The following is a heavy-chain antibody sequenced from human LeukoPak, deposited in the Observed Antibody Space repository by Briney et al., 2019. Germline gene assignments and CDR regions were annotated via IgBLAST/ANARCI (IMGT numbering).Heavy chain of an antibody. Sequence: NSSETLSLTCTVSGGSISSSSYYWGWIRQPPGKGLEWIGSIYYSGSTYYSPSLKSRVTISVDTSKNQFSLKLSSVTAADTAVYYCASSVGDYGDYERFDYWGQGTLVTVSS. J-gene: IGHJ4*02. CDR2: IYYSGST. CDR1: GGSISSSSYY. CDR3: ASSVGDYGDYERFDY. D-gene: IGHD4-17*01. V-gene: IGHV4-39*01.